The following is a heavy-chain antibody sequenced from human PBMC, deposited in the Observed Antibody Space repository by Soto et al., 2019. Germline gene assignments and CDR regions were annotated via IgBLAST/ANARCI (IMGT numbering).Heavy chain of an antibody. J-gene: IGHJ4*02. V-gene: IGHV4-59*12. D-gene: IGHD3-16*01. CDR1: GGSISSYY. Sequence: PSETLSLTCTVSGGSISSYYWSWIRQPPGKGLEWIGYIYYSGSTNYNPSLKSRVTISVDTSKNQFSLKLSSVTAADTAVYYCAREGSTGGFDYWGKGNRVTVSS. CDR2: IYYSGST. CDR3: AREGSTGGFDY.